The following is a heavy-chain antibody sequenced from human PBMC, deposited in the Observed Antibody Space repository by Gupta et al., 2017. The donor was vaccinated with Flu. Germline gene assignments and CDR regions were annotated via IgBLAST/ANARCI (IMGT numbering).Heavy chain of an antibody. J-gene: IGHJ4*02. CDR3: ARSYSVTDSSRWRPFDY. Sequence: QVQLQESGPGLVKPSQTLSLTCTVSGGSIRRAGYCWSWIRQHPGKGLEWIGYICYTGSTTYNPSLKNRLTISVDTSRNHFSLRLSSVTAADTAVYYCARSYSVTDSSRWRPFDYWGQGTLVTVSS. V-gene: IGHV4-31*03. D-gene: IGHD6-13*01. CDR1: GGSIRRAGYC. CDR2: ICYTGST.